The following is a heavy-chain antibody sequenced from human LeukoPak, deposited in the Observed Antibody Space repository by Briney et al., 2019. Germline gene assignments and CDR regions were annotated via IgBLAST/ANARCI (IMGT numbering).Heavy chain of an antibody. D-gene: IGHD2-21*02. CDR2: IIPIFGTA. Sequence: GASVKVSCKASGGTFSSYAISWVRQAPGQGLEWMGGIIPIFGTANYAQKFQGRVTITADESTSTAYMELSSLRSEDTAVYYCARDRDVVVTAIPSDSPHNWFDPWGQGTLVTVSS. CDR1: GGTFSSYA. J-gene: IGHJ5*02. CDR3: ARDRDVVVTAIPSDSPHNWFDP. V-gene: IGHV1-69*13.